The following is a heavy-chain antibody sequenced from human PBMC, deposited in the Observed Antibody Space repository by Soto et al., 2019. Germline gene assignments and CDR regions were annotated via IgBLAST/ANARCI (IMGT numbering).Heavy chain of an antibody. Sequence: SGPTLVNPTQTLTLTCTFSGFSPSTSGMCVSWIRQPPGKALEWLALIDWDDDKYSNTSQKTRLTISKDTSKNQVVLTITNMDHVDTATYYCARIPHCHYDFWSCLNTGVYGMDVWYPETTVAVSS. CDR3: ARIPHCHYDFWSCLNTGVYGMDV. D-gene: IGHD3-3*01. V-gene: IGHV2-70*01. CDR1: GFSPSTSGMC. J-gene: IGHJ6*02. CDR2: IDWDDDK.